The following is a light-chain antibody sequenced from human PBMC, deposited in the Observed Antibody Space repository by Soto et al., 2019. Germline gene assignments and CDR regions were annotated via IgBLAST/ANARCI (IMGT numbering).Light chain of an antibody. Sequence: EIVLTQSPGTLSLSPGERATLSCRASQSVSSSYLAWYQQKPGQAPRLLIYGASCRATGIPDRFSGSGSGTDFTLTIGRLEPEDFAVYYCQQYGSSPTTFGQGTKVDIK. V-gene: IGKV3-20*01. CDR1: QSVSSSY. CDR3: QQYGSSPTT. J-gene: IGKJ1*01. CDR2: GAS.